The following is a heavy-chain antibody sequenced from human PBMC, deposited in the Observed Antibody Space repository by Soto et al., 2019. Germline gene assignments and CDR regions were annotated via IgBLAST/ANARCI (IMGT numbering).Heavy chain of an antibody. CDR3: AGDVSPGGSSLYRDAVDI. Sequence: EVQLEESGGDLVQPGGSLRLSCAASGFTLSAYWMTWVRQAPGKGLEWVANINRDGSKKSYSDSVRGRFTISRDNVANSLYLQMESLRAEDTALYDCAGDVSPGGSSLYRDAVDIWSQGTMFTVSS. D-gene: IGHD6-13*01. V-gene: IGHV3-7*05. CDR1: GFTLSAYW. J-gene: IGHJ3*02. CDR2: INRDGSKK.